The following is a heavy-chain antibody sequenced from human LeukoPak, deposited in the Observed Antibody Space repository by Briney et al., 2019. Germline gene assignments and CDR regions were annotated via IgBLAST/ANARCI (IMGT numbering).Heavy chain of an antibody. D-gene: IGHD1-26*01. Sequence: GGSLRLSCAASGFTFSDYYMSWIRQAPGKWLEWISYISDSSSYTNYADSVKGRFTISRDNAKNSLYLQMNSLRAEDTAVYYCARDRVGYYFDYWGQGTLVTVSS. CDR2: ISDSSSYT. J-gene: IGHJ4*02. CDR3: ARDRVGYYFDY. CDR1: GFTFSDYY. V-gene: IGHV3-11*05.